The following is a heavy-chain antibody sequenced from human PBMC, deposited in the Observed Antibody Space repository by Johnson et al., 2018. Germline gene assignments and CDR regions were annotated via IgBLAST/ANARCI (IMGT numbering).Heavy chain of an antibody. V-gene: IGHV3-13*01. D-gene: IGHD3-16*01. CDR3: TRETLRNAFDI. CDR1: GFTFSTYD. CDR2: IGTTGDT. Sequence: VQLVESGGGLVQPGGSLRLSCAASGFTFSTYDMHWVRQATGKGLEWVSAIGTTGDTYSSGSVKGRFSIPRENAKNSLYLKMNSLRAGDTAVYYCTRETLRNAFDIWGQGTMVTVSS. J-gene: IGHJ3*02.